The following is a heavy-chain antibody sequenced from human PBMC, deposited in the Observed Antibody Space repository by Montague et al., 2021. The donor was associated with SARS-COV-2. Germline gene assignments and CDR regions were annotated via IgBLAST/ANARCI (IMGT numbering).Heavy chain of an antibody. V-gene: IGHV4-39*01. CDR3: ARREDYYGSGSYPN. J-gene: IGHJ4*02. D-gene: IGHD3-10*01. CDR1: GGSISSSSYY. Sequence: SETLPLTCTVSGGSISSSSYYWGWIRQPTGKGLEWIGSIYYSGSTYYNPSLKSRVTISVDTSKNQFSLKLSSVTAADTAVYYCARREDYYGSGSYPNWGQGTLVTVSS. CDR2: IYYSGST.